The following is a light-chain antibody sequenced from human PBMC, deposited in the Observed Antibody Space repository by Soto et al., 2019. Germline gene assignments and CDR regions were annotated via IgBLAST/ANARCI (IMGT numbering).Light chain of an antibody. J-gene: IGKJ1*01. CDR2: GAS. CDR3: QQYNSWPRT. CDR1: QSVTSY. Sequence: DIMMTQSPVTLSVSPGERATLSCRASQSVTSYLAWYQHKPGQAPMLLIYGASTRATGIPARFSGSGSGTEFTLTISSLQSEDSAIYYCQQYNSWPRTFGQGTQVEIK. V-gene: IGKV3-15*01.